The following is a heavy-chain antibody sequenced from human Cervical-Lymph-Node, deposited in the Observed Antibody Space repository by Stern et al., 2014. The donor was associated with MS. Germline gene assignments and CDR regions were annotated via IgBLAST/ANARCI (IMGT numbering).Heavy chain of an antibody. CDR3: ARRHRPQGGFKNSFFDY. V-gene: IGHV2-5*02. D-gene: IGHD5-12*01. CDR2: IFWDDDK. Sequence: QITLKESGPTLLKPTQTLTLTCTFSGFSLTTSGVGVGWIRQPPGKALEWLAVIFWDDDKRVSPSLSSRLTITKDTSNNQVVLTMTNMDPVDTATYYCARRHRPQGGFKNSFFDYWGQGTLVTVSS. CDR1: GFSLTTSGVG. J-gene: IGHJ4*02.